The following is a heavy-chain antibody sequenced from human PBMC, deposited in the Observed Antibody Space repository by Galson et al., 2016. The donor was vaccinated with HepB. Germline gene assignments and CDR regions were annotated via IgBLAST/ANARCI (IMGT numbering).Heavy chain of an antibody. Sequence: SVKVSCKASGYTFSSHGISWVRQAPGQGLEWMGWISAYNGNTNYAQNLQDRVTMTTDTSTNTAYMELRSLRSDDTAVYYCARYYDFWRGVDYWGQGTLVIVSS. CDR3: ARYYDFWRGVDY. CDR1: GYTFSSHG. J-gene: IGHJ4*02. CDR2: ISAYNGNT. D-gene: IGHD3-3*01. V-gene: IGHV1-18*01.